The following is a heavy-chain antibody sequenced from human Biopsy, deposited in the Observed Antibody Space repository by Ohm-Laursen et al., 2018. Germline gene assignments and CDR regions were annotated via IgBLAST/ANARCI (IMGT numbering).Heavy chain of an antibody. CDR1: GGSISGSS. Sequence: GTLSLTCTVSGGSISGSSWSWIRQAPGKGLEWIGYISYSRDTNYNPSLKSRITISVDTSKNQFSLRLSSVTSADTAVYYCAREDYYTWFDPWGQGTLVTVSS. CDR3: AREDYYTWFDP. J-gene: IGHJ5*02. D-gene: IGHD2/OR15-2a*01. CDR2: ISYSRDT. V-gene: IGHV4-59*01.